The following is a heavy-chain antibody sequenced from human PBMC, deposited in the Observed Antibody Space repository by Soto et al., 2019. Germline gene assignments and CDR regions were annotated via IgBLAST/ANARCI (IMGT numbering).Heavy chain of an antibody. V-gene: IGHV3-30*18. CDR1: GFTFSSYG. D-gene: IGHD2-8*01. CDR2: MSYDGNKK. CDR3: AKGCISGGYCANGICYHFDY. J-gene: IGHJ4*02. Sequence: QVQLVESGGGVVQPGGSLTFSCAASGFTFSSYGMQWVRQAAGKGLEWVAVMSYDGNKKYYADSVKGRFTVSRDTSRNTKFLQVTSLRVEDTAVYYCAKGCISGGYCANGICYHFDYWGQGNPVTVSS.